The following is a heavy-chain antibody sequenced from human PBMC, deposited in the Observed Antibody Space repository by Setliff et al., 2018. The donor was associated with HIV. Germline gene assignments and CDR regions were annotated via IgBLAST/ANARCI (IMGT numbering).Heavy chain of an antibody. J-gene: IGHJ3*02. V-gene: IGHV3-30*04. D-gene: IGHD3-3*01. CDR1: GFTFSSYA. Sequence: GGSLRLSCAASGFTFSSYAMHWVRQAAGKGLEWVAVISYDGSNKYYADSVKGRFTISRDNSKNTLYLQMNSLRAEDAAVYYCARVPGGFWSGWQAFDIWGQGTMVTVSS. CDR2: ISYDGSNK. CDR3: ARVPGGFWSGWQAFDI.